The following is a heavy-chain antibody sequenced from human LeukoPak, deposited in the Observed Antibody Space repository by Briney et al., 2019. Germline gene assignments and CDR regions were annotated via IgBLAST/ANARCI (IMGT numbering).Heavy chain of an antibody. V-gene: IGHV3-21*04. Sequence: GGSLRLSCAASGFTFSDYSMNWVRQAPGKGLEWVSSISSSSSYIYYADSVKGRFTISRDNAKNSLYLQMNSLRSEDTAVYYCAAAQTATAFDGFDFWGPGTMVTVSS. CDR2: ISSSSSYI. CDR1: GFTFSDYS. CDR3: AAAQTATAFDGFDF. D-gene: IGHD6-6*01. J-gene: IGHJ3*01.